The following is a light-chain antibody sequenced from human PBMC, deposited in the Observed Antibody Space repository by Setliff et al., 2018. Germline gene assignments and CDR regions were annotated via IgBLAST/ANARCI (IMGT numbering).Light chain of an antibody. V-gene: IGLV2-14*03. Sequence: LAQPASVSGSPGQSITISCTGTSSDVGGYNYVSWYQQHPGKAPKLMIYDVSNRPSGVSNRFSGSKSGNTASLTISGLQAEDETDYYCSSYTSSSASYVFGTGTKVTVL. CDR3: SSYTSSSASYV. CDR2: DVS. J-gene: IGLJ1*01. CDR1: SSDVGGYNY.